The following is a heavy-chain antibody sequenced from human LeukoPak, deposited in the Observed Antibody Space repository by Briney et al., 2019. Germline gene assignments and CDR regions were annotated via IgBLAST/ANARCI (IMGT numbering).Heavy chain of an antibody. CDR1: GYTFTSYD. CDR3: ARGGVDTAMVDYYYYGMDV. CDR2: MNPNSGNT. V-gene: IGHV1-8*01. D-gene: IGHD5-18*01. Sequence: ASVKVFCKASGYTFTSYDINWVRQATGQGREWLGWMNPNSGNTGYAQKFQGRVTMTRNTSISTDYMELSSLRSEDTAVYYCARGGVDTAMVDYYYYGMDVWGQGTTVTVSS. J-gene: IGHJ6*02.